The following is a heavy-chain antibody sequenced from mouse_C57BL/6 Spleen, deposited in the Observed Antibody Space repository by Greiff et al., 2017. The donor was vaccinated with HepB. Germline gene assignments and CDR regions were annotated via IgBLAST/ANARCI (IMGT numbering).Heavy chain of an antibody. Sequence: VQLQQSGPELVKPGASVKISCKASGYAFSSSWMNWVKQRPGKGLEWIGRIYPGDGDTNYNGKFKGKATLTADKSSSTAYMLLSSLTSEDSAVYFCAVYDGYYPLFAYWGQGTLVTVSA. CDR3: AVYDGYYPLFAY. CDR2: IYPGDGDT. D-gene: IGHD2-3*01. V-gene: IGHV1-82*01. CDR1: GYAFSSSW. J-gene: IGHJ3*01.